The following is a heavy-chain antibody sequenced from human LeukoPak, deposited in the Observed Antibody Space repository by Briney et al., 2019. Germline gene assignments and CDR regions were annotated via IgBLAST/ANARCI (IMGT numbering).Heavy chain of an antibody. Sequence: SETLSLTCTVSGGSISSGDYYWSWIRQPPGKGLEWIGYIYYSGSTYYNPSLKSRVTISVDTSKNQFSLKLSSVTAADTAVYYCDGSFSGSYHSAFDIWGQGTMVTVSS. CDR2: IYYSGST. D-gene: IGHD1-26*01. CDR1: GGSISSGDYY. J-gene: IGHJ3*02. CDR3: DGSFSGSYHSAFDI. V-gene: IGHV4-30-4*08.